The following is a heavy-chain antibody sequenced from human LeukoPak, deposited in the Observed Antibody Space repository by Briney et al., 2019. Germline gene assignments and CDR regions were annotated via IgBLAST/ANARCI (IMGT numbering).Heavy chain of an antibody. D-gene: IGHD2-15*01. CDR2: ISVYNGDT. J-gene: IGHJ4*02. CDR1: GYTFTTYG. CDR3: VRGKGGRDY. V-gene: IGHV1-18*01. Sequence: ASVMVSCKASGYTFTTYGITWVRQAPGQGLEWMGWISVYNGDTDYAQKFQGRVTMTTDTSTNTAYMELRSLRSDDTAVFYCVRGKGGRDYWGQGTLVIVSS.